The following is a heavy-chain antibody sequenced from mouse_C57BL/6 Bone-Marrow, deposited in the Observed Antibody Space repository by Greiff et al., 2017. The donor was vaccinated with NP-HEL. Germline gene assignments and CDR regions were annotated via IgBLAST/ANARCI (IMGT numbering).Heavy chain of an antibody. J-gene: IGHJ2*01. CDR1: GYTFTSYW. CDR3: ARARVYLLGY. CDR2: IDPNSGGT. Sequence: QVQLQQPGAELVKPGASVKLSCKASGYTFTSYWMHWVKQRPGRGLEWIGRIDPNSGGTKYNEKFKGKATLTVDKPSSTAYLQLSSLTSEDSAVDYYARARVYLLGYWGQGTTLTVSS. D-gene: IGHD1-1*01. V-gene: IGHV1-72*01.